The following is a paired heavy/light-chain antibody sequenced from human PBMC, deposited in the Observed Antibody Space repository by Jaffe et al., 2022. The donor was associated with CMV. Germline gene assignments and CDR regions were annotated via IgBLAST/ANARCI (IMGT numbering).Heavy chain of an antibody. D-gene: IGHD4-17*01. V-gene: IGHV3-9*01. J-gene: IGHJ6*02. Sequence: EVQLVESGGGLVQPGRSLRLSCAASGFTFDDYAMHWVRQAPGKGLEWVSGISWNSGSIGYADSVKGRFTISRDNAKNSLYLQMNSLRAEDTALYYCASEQSATGPYYYGMDVWGQGTTVTVSS. CDR3: ASEQSATGPYYYGMDV. CDR1: GFTFDDYA. CDR2: ISWNSGSI.
Light chain of an antibody. J-gene: IGKJ2*01. V-gene: IGKV3-20*01. Sequence: EIVLTQSPGTLSLSPGERATLSCRASQSVSSSYLAWYQQKPGQAPRLLIYGASSRATGIPDRFSGSGSGTDFTLTISRLEPEDFAVYYCQQYGSPYTFGQGTKLEIK. CDR1: QSVSSSY. CDR2: GAS. CDR3: QQYGSPYT.